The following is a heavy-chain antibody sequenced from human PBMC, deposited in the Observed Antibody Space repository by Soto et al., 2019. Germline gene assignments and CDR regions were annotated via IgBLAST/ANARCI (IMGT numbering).Heavy chain of an antibody. J-gene: IGHJ6*02. CDR1: GYTFFGFY. Sequence: QVQLVQSGAEVKKPGASVKVSCKASGYTFFGFYMHGGRRAPGQGLEWMAFINPNTGVTNYAQKFQGRVTMTRDTSISTAYMEVSRLRSDDTAVYYCARGPRYGMDVWGQGTTVIVS. CDR3: ARGPRYGMDV. V-gene: IGHV1-2*02. CDR2: INPNTGVT.